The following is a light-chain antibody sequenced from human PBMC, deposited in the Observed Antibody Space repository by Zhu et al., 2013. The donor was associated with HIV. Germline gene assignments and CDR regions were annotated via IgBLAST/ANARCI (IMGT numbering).Light chain of an antibody. Sequence: QSVLTQPPSVSGAPGQRVTISCTGSDSNVGAGYDVHWYQQFPGTAPRLLTYGNNNRPSGVPDRFSASKSDTSASLVITGLQTEDEAEYYCQSYDTTLSVYVVFGGGTKLTVL. CDR1: DSNVGAGYD. CDR3: QSYDTTLSVYVV. J-gene: IGLJ2*01. CDR2: GNN. V-gene: IGLV1-40*01.